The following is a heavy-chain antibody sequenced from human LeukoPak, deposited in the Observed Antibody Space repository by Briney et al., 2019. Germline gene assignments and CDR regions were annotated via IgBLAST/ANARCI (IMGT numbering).Heavy chain of an antibody. CDR2: ISAYNGNT. V-gene: IGHV1-18*01. J-gene: IGHJ3*02. Sequence: ASVKVSCKASGGTFSSYAISWVRQAPGQGLEWMGWISAYNGNTNYAQKLQGRVTMTTDTSTSTAYMELRSLRSDDTAVYYCARVYSGSEDAFDIWGQGTMVTVSS. D-gene: IGHD3-10*02. CDR3: ARVYSGSEDAFDI. CDR1: GGTFSSYA.